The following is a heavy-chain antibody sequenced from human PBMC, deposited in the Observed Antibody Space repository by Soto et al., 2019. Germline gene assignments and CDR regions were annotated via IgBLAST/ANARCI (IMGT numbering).Heavy chain of an antibody. J-gene: IGHJ5*01. CDR1: GFTVSSNY. D-gene: IGHD2-2*01. CDR3: ARDPSEGRVGNWFES. V-gene: IGHV3-21*06. CDR2: ISSSTSYV. Sequence: GGSLRLSCAASGFTVSSNYMSWLRQAPGKGLEWVASISSSTSYVYYADSVKGRFSTSRDNAKNILYLEMYALRTEDTAVYYCARDPSEGRVGNWFESWGQGTLVTVSS.